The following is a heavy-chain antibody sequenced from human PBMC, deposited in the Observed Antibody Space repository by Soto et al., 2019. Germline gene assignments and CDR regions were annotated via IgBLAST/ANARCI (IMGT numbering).Heavy chain of an antibody. CDR1: GGSISSGGYY. D-gene: IGHD3-10*01. CDR2: IYYSGST. V-gene: IGHV4-31*03. J-gene: IGHJ4*02. Sequence: SETLSLTCTVSGGSISSGGYYWSWIRQHPGKGLGWIGYIYYSGSTYYNPSLKSRVTISVDTSKNQFPLKLSSVTAADTAVYYCAVYYYGSGVNFDYWGQGTLVTVSS. CDR3: AVYYYGSGVNFDY.